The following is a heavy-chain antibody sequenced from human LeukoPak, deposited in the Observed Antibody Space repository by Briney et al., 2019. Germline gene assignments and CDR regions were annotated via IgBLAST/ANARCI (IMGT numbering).Heavy chain of an antibody. Sequence: GGSLRLSCAASGFTFSRYAMYWVRQAPGKGLEWVAVISSDGSNKDYADSVKRRFIISRDNSKNTLHLRMNTLRVEDTAVYFCARAPGYNGFDSYFDYWGQGTLVTVSS. D-gene: IGHD5-12*01. J-gene: IGHJ4*02. CDR2: ISSDGSNK. V-gene: IGHV3-30*04. CDR1: GFTFSRYA. CDR3: ARAPGYNGFDSYFDY.